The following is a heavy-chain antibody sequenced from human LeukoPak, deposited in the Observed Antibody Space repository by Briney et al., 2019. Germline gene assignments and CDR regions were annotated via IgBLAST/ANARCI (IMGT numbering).Heavy chain of an antibody. CDR2: ISGSGGST. V-gene: IGHV3-23*01. J-gene: IGHJ4*02. CDR3: AKGTGLLRRGYFDY. D-gene: IGHD3-22*01. Sequence: HPGGSLRLSCAASGFTFSSYAMSWVRQAPGKGLEWVSAISGSGGSTYYADSVKGRFTISRDNSKNTLYLQMNSLRAEDTAVYYCAKGTGLLRRGYFDYWGQGTLVTVSS. CDR1: GFTFSSYA.